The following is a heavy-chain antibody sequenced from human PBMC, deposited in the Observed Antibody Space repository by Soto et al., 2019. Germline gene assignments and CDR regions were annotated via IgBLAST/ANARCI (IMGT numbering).Heavy chain of an antibody. D-gene: IGHD6-19*01. CDR3: ARRGEVAGTWFDP. Sequence: ASVKVSCKASGYTFTSYDINWVRQATGQGLEWMGWMNPNSGNTGYAQKFQGRVTMTRNTSISTAYMELSSLRSEDTAVYYWARRGEVAGTWFDPWGQGTLVTVSS. CDR1: GYTFTSYD. V-gene: IGHV1-8*01. J-gene: IGHJ5*02. CDR2: MNPNSGNT.